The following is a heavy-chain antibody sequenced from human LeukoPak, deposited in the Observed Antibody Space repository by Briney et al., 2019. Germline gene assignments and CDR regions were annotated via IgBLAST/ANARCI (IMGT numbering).Heavy chain of an antibody. CDR3: ARQRSSGWQIHDAFDI. V-gene: IGHV4-4*07. CDR2: IYTSGST. CDR1: GGSISSYY. Sequence: SETLSLTCTVSGGSISSYYWSWIRQPAGKGLEWIGRIYTSGSTNYNPSLKSRVTMSVDTSKNQFSLKLSSVTAADTAVYYCARQRSSGWQIHDAFDIWGQGTMVTVSS. D-gene: IGHD6-19*01. J-gene: IGHJ3*02.